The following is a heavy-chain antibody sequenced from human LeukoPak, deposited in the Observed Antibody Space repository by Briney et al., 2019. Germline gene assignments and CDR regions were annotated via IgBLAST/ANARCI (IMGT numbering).Heavy chain of an antibody. V-gene: IGHV3-33*08. Sequence: GGSLRLSCAASGFTFSSYAMSWVRQAPGKGLEWVAVIWYDGSNKYYADSVKGRFTISRDNSKNTLYLQMNSLRAEDTAVYYCARFTDYGGLFDYWGQGTLVTVSS. CDR3: ARFTDYGGLFDY. D-gene: IGHD4-23*01. CDR1: GFTFSSYA. J-gene: IGHJ4*02. CDR2: IWYDGSNK.